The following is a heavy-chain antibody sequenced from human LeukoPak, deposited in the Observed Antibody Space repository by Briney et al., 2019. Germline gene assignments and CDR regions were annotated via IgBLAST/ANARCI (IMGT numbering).Heavy chain of an antibody. J-gene: IGHJ5*02. CDR1: GYSFTNYW. CDR3: ARGPPRLWLREGFDP. V-gene: IGHV1-18*04. D-gene: IGHD3-10*01. Sequence: GESLKISCKGSGYSFTNYWIGWVRQAPGQGLEWMGWISAYNGNTNYAQKLQGRVTMTTDTSTSTAYMELRSLRSDDTAVYYCARGPPRLWLREGFDPWGQGTLVTVSS. CDR2: ISAYNGNT.